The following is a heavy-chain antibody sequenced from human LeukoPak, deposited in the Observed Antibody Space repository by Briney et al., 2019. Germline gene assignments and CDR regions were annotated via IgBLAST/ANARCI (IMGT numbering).Heavy chain of an antibody. Sequence: SETLSLTCAVYGGSITGYYWSWIRQTPGRGLEWVGEIHYTGATSYNPSLKSRATISTDTSKNQFSLRLSSVTAADTAVYYCARGNILTGYCYDFWGQGALVTASS. V-gene: IGHV4-34*01. CDR3: ARGNILTGYCYDF. CDR2: IHYTGAT. D-gene: IGHD3-9*01. CDR1: GGSITGYY. J-gene: IGHJ4*02.